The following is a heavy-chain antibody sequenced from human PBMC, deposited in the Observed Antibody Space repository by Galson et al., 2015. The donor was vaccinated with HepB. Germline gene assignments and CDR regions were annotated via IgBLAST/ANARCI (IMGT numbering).Heavy chain of an antibody. V-gene: IGHV3-7*01. CDR1: GFTFSSYW. CDR2: IKQDGSEK. J-gene: IGHJ4*02. Sequence: SLRLSCAASGFTFSSYWMSWVRQAPGKGLEWVANIKQDGSEKYYVDSVKGRFTISRDNAKNSLYLQMNSLRAEDTAVYYCARAQRLRFLEWTLFDYWGQGTLVTVSS. D-gene: IGHD3-3*01. CDR3: ARAQRLRFLEWTLFDY.